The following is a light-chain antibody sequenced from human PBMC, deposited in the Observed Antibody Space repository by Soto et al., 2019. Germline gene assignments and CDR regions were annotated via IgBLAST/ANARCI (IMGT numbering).Light chain of an antibody. V-gene: IGLV2-11*01. Sequence: SALTQPRSVSGSLGQSVTISCTGTSSDVGAYDFVSWYQQNPGKAPRLIIFDVIKRPSGVPGRFSGSKSGNTASLTISGLQSEDEADYHCSSYAGSHTYEVFGGGTKVTV. CDR2: DVI. J-gene: IGLJ3*02. CDR3: SSYAGSHTYEV. CDR1: SSDVGAYDF.